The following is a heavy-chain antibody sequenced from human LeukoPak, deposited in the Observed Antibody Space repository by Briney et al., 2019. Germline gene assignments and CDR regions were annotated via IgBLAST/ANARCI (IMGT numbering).Heavy chain of an antibody. J-gene: IGHJ4*02. V-gene: IGHV3-23*01. Sequence: GGSLRLSCAASGFTFSSYAVSWVRQAPGKGLEWVSAISGSGGSTYYADSVKGRFTISRDNSKNTLYLQMNSLRAEDTAVYYCARSLAAYFKFDYWGQGTLVTVSS. CDR1: GFTFSSYA. CDR2: ISGSGGST. CDR3: ARSLAAYFKFDY. D-gene: IGHD6-6*01.